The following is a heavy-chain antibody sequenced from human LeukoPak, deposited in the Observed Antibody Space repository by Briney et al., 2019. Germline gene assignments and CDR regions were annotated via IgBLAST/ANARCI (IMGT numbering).Heavy chain of an antibody. D-gene: IGHD3-22*01. J-gene: IGHJ4*02. CDR2: MNPNSGNT. CDR3: ARVKTMIIVVSLFDY. CDR1: GYTFTSYD. V-gene: IGHV1-8*01. Sequence: ASVKVSCKASGYTFTSYDINWVRQATGQGLEWMGWMNPNSGNTGYSQKLQGRIIMTRNSSISTAYMELSSLRSEDTAVYYCARVKTMIIVVSLFDYWGQGTLVTVSS.